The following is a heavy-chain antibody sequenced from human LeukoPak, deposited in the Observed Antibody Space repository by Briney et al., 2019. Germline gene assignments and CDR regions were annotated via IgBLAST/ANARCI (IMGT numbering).Heavy chain of an antibody. D-gene: IGHD3-3*01. J-gene: IGHJ6*02. CDR3: ARGVPSITIFGVASSRPFMDV. V-gene: IGHV4-34*01. CDR2: INHSGST. Sequence: SETLSLTCAVYGGSFSGYYWSWIRQPPGKGLEWIGEINHSGSTNYNPSLKSRVTISVDTSKNQFSLKLSSVTAADTAVYYCARGVPSITIFGVASSRPFMDVWGQGTTVTVSS. CDR1: GGSFSGYY.